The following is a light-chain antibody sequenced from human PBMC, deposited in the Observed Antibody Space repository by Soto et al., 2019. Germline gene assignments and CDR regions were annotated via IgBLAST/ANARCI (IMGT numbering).Light chain of an antibody. V-gene: IGLV2-11*01. CDR3: CSYAGSYTYV. J-gene: IGLJ1*01. CDR1: SSDVGGYNY. CDR2: DVS. Sequence: QSALTQPRSVSGSPGQSVTTSCTGTSSDVGGYNYVSWYQQHPGKAPKLMIYDVSKRPSGVPDRFSGSKSGNTASLTISGLQAEYEADYYCCSYAGSYTYVFGTGTKLTVL.